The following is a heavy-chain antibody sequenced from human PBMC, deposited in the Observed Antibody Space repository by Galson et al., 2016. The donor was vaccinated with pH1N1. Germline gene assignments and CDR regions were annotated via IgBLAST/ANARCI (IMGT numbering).Heavy chain of an antibody. Sequence: SVKVSCKASGDSFTSFPVSWVRQAPGQGLEWMGAITPISGTPHYAQKFQGRVTITADGSTRTAYMELNSLKSADTAVYYCATKRRHGYSGLELDYWGQGTLGTVTS. J-gene: IGHJ4*02. V-gene: IGHV1-69*13. D-gene: IGHD5-12*01. CDR2: ITPISGTP. CDR3: ATKRRHGYSGLELDY. CDR1: GDSFTSFP.